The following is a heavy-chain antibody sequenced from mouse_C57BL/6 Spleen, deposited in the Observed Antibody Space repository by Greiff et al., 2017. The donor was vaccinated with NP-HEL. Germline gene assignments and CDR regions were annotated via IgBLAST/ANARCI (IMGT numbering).Heavy chain of an antibody. CDR2: IHPNSGST. CDR3: ANYGSSLYYAMDY. Sequence: QVQLKQPGAELVKPGASVKLSCKASGYTFTSYWMHWVKQRPGQGLEWIGMIHPNSGSTNYNEKFKSKATLTVDKSSSTAYMQLSSLTSEDSAVYYCANYGSSLYYAMDYWGQGTSVTVSS. V-gene: IGHV1-64*01. J-gene: IGHJ4*01. D-gene: IGHD1-1*01. CDR1: GYTFTSYW.